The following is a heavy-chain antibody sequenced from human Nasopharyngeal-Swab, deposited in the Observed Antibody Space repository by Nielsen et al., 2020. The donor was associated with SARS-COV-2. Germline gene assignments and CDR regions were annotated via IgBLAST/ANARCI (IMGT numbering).Heavy chain of an antibody. V-gene: IGHV3-74*01. CDR2: INSDGSST. J-gene: IGHJ6*02. D-gene: IGHD1-26*01. CDR3: AREGVGAYYYYYHVDV. CDR1: GFTFSSYW. Sequence: GESLKISCAASGFTFSSYWMHWVRQAPGKGLVWVSRINSDGSSTSYADSVKGRFTISRDNAKNTLYLQMSSLRAEDTAVYYCAREGVGAYYYYYHVDVWGQGTMVTVSS.